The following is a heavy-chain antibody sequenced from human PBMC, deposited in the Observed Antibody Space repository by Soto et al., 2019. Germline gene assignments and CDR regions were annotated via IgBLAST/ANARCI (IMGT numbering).Heavy chain of an antibody. J-gene: IGHJ4*02. Sequence: SETLSLTCTVPGGSISRYYWSWIGQPPGKGLEWIGYIYYSGSTNYNPSLKSRVTISVDTSKNHFSLKLNSMTAADTAVYYCARHNYGSGSTYFDYWGQGTLVTVS. CDR1: GGSISRYY. V-gene: IGHV4-59*08. CDR3: ARHNYGSGSTYFDY. D-gene: IGHD3-10*01. CDR2: IYYSGST.